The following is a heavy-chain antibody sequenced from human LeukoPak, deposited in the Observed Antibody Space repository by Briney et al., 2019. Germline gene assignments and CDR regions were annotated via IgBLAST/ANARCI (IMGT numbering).Heavy chain of an antibody. CDR3: ASMCSSTSCYDAFDI. V-gene: IGHV3-7*01. D-gene: IGHD2-2*01. J-gene: IGHJ3*02. CDR1: GFTFSSYS. CDR2: IKQDGSEK. Sequence: QPGGSLRLSCAASGFTFSSYSMNWVRQAPGKGLEWVANIKQDGSEKYYVDSVKGRFTISRDNAKNSLYLQMNSLRAEDTAVYYCASMCSSTSCYDAFDIWGQGTMVTVSS.